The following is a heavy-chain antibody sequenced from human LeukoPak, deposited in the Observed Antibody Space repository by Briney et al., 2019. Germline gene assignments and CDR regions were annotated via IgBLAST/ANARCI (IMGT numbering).Heavy chain of an antibody. CDR1: GFAFSSYS. V-gene: IGHV3-21*01. D-gene: IGHD2-21*02. Sequence: GGSLRLSCAASGFAFSSYSMNWLRQAPGKGLEWVSSISSSSSYIYYADSVKGRFTISRDNAKNSLYLQMNSLRAEDTAVYYSARGGQGPNLRALVVVTAIEYYFDYWGQGTLVTVSS. CDR3: ARGGQGPNLRALVVVTAIEYYFDY. J-gene: IGHJ4*02. CDR2: ISSSSSYI.